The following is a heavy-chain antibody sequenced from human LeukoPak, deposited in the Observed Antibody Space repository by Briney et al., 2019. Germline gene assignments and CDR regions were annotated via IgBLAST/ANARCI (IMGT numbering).Heavy chain of an antibody. V-gene: IGHV3-48*04. CDR3: ARGFGRFGHRFGY. CDR2: MSSRDNTR. CDR1: GFTFSSYG. D-gene: IGHD3-10*01. J-gene: IGHJ4*02. Sequence: PGGSLRLSCAASGFTFSSYGMHWVRQAPGKGLEWISYMSSRDNTRYYAESVRGRFTMSRDNAKNSLPLQMNGLRVEDTAVYYCARGFGRFGHRFGYLGQGTLVTVSS.